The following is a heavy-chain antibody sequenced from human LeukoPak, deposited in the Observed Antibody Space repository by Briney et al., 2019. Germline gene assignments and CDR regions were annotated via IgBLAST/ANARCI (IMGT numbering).Heavy chain of an antibody. D-gene: IGHD2-2*01. Sequence: GGSLRLSCAASGFTFSSYAMTWVRQAPGKGLDWVSGITSSGGNADYADSVKGRFTISRDNSKNTLYLQMNSLRAEDAAVYYCAKEITYCSRTSCYVYWYFDLWGRGTLVTVSS. CDR1: GFTFSSYA. CDR3: AKEITYCSRTSCYVYWYFDL. CDR2: ITSSGGNA. V-gene: IGHV3-23*01. J-gene: IGHJ2*01.